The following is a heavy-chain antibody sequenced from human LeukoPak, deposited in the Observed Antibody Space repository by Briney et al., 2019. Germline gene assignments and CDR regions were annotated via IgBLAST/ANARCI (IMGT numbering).Heavy chain of an antibody. CDR3: ARGTGYAVFDI. D-gene: IGHD5-12*01. CDR1: GFTFSSYG. J-gene: IGHJ3*02. V-gene: IGHV3-33*01. CDR2: IWYDGSYE. Sequence: PGRSLRLSCAASGFTFSSYGMHWVRQAPGKGLQWVAVIWYDGSYEYYADSVKGRFAISRDNSKNTLYLQMNSLRAEDTAVYYCARGTGYAVFDIWGQGTMVTVSS.